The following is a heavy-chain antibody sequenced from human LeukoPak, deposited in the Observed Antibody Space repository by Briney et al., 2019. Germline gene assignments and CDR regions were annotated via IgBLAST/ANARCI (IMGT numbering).Heavy chain of an antibody. CDR1: GYTFISYG. D-gene: IGHD3-22*01. Sequence: ASVKVSCKASGYTFISYGISWVRQAPGQGLEWMGWISAYNANTNYAQKLQGRVTMTTDTSTGTAYMELRSLRSDDTAVYYCARDGFGGYYDYWGQGTLVTVSS. J-gene: IGHJ4*02. CDR3: ARDGFGGYYDY. V-gene: IGHV1-18*01. CDR2: ISAYNANT.